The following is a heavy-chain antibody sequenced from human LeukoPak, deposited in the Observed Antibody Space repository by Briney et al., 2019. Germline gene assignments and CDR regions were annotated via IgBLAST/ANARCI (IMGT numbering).Heavy chain of an antibody. V-gene: IGHV3-7*02. CDR3: VGVRWFGGSNWFDP. CDR1: GFTFSSYW. Sequence: GGSVRLSCAASGFTFSSYWMSWVRQAPGKGLKWVANIKQDGSEKYYVDSVKGRFTISRDNSKNTLHLQMSSLRAEDTAVYYCVGVRWFGGSNWFDPWGQGPLVPVSS. D-gene: IGHD3-10*01. CDR2: IKQDGSEK. J-gene: IGHJ5*02.